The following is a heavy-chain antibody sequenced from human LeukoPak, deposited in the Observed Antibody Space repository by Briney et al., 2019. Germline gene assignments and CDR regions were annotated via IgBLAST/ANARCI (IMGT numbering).Heavy chain of an antibody. Sequence: PSETLSLTCTVSGGSISSGDYYWSWIRQPPGKGLEWIGYIYYSGSTYYNPSLKSRVTISVDTSKNQFSLKLSSVTAADTAVYYCARTLEDYGDFPRAWFDPWGQGTLVTVSS. CDR2: IYYSGST. D-gene: IGHD4-17*01. V-gene: IGHV4-30-4*02. CDR3: ARTLEDYGDFPRAWFDP. CDR1: GGSISSGDYY. J-gene: IGHJ5*02.